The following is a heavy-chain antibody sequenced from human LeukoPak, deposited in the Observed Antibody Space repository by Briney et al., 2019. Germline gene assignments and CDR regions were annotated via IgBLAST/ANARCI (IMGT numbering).Heavy chain of an antibody. CDR3: ARARYDFWSGYYNLRGFDY. J-gene: IGHJ4*02. CDR1: QFTFSYYR. CDR2: ISSNGGST. V-gene: IGHV3-64*01. Sequence: GGSLRLSCAASQFTFSYYRMNWVRQAPGKGLEYVSAISSNGGSTYYANSVKGRFTISRDNSKNTLYLQMGSLRAEDMAVYYCARARYDFWSGYYNLRGFDYWGQGTLVTVSS. D-gene: IGHD3-3*01.